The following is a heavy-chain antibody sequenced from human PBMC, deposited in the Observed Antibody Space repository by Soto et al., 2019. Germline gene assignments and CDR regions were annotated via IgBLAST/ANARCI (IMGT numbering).Heavy chain of an antibody. J-gene: IGHJ6*02. CDR1: GYSFTSYW. Sequence: PGESLKISCKGSGYSFTSYWISWVRQMPGKGLEWMGRIDPSDSYTNYSPSFQGHVTISADKSISTAYLQWSGLKASDTAMYYCARKTSCSSTSCPYYYYGMDVWGQGTTVTVSS. CDR2: IDPSDSYT. D-gene: IGHD2-2*01. CDR3: ARKTSCSSTSCPYYYYGMDV. V-gene: IGHV5-10-1*01.